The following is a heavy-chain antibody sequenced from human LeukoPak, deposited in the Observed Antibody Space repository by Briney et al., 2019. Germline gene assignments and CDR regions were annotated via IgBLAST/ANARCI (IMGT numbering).Heavy chain of an antibody. Sequence: GGSLRLSCAASGFTFSSYAMSWVRQAPGKGLEWVSAISGSGGSTYYADSVKGRFTISRDNSKNTLYLQMNSLRAEDTAVYYCAKDSPITMIAEPDAFDIWGQGTMVTVSS. J-gene: IGHJ3*02. CDR1: GFTFSSYA. D-gene: IGHD3-22*01. CDR2: ISGSGGST. V-gene: IGHV3-23*01. CDR3: AKDSPITMIAEPDAFDI.